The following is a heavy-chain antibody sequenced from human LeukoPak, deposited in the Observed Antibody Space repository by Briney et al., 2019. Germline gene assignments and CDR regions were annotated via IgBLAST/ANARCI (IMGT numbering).Heavy chain of an antibody. CDR2: ISSSGSTI. V-gene: IGHV3-11*04. Sequence: GGSLRLSCAASGFTFSDYYMSWIRQAPGKGLEWVSYISSSGSTIYYADSVKGRFTISRDNAKNSLYLQMNSLRAEDTAVYYCARGSEEQWLPTPGCIDYWGQGTLVTVSS. J-gene: IGHJ4*02. CDR3: ARGSEEQWLPTPGCIDY. D-gene: IGHD6-19*01. CDR1: GFTFSDYY.